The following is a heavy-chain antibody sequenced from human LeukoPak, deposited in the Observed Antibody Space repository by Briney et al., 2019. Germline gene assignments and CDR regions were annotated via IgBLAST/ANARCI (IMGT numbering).Heavy chain of an antibody. V-gene: IGHV3-30*18. CDR2: ISHDEDNK. CDR3: AKVLRGHSYATGIDY. Sequence: PGGSLRLSCAASGFTFNSYGMHWVRQAPGKGLEWVAIISHDEDNKYYADSVKGRFTISRDNSKNTVYLQMNSLRVEDTAVYYCAKVLRGHSYATGIDYWGQGPLVTASS. D-gene: IGHD5-18*01. CDR1: GFTFNSYG. J-gene: IGHJ4*02.